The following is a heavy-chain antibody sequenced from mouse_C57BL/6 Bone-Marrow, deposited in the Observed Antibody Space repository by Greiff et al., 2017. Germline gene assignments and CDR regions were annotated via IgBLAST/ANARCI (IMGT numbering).Heavy chain of an antibody. Sequence: DVILVESGGGLVKPGGSLKLSCAASGFTFSGSAMPWVRQTPDKTLEWVATISDGGSYIYSPDNVKGRFPIPRANATDHLYLQMSRLKSEDTAVYYCARDGVINSVITTPAWLAYWGQGTLVTVSA. D-gene: IGHD1-1*01. CDR1: GFTFSGSA. J-gene: IGHJ3*01. CDR2: ISDGGSYI. CDR3: ARDGVINSVITTPAWLAY. V-gene: IGHV5-4*01.